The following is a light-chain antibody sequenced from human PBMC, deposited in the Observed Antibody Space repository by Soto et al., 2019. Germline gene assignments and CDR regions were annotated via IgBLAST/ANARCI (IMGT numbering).Light chain of an antibody. Sequence: EIVLTQSPGTLSLSPGERATLSCRASQSVTNNYLAWYQHKRGQAPRLLIDGASSRATGIPDRFSGSGSGTDFTLTISRLEPEDFAVYYCQQYGSSPITFGQGTRLEI. CDR3: QQYGSSPIT. CDR1: QSVTNNY. J-gene: IGKJ5*01. CDR2: GAS. V-gene: IGKV3-20*01.